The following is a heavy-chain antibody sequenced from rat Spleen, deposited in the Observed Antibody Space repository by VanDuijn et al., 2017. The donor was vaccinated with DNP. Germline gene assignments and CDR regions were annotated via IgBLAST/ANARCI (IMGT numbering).Heavy chain of an antibody. CDR2: INTDGGST. CDR3: GRRRNSYDY. CDR1: GFTFSRYW. J-gene: IGHJ2*01. Sequence: EVQLVGTGGGLVQPGRSLKLSCVASGFTFSRYWMYWIRQAPGKGLEWVASINTDGGSTYYRDSVQGRFTISRDQIKSAVYLQMDNLESEDTAIYFCGRRRNSYDYWGQGVMVTVSS. D-gene: IGHD1-2*01. V-gene: IGHV5-58*01.